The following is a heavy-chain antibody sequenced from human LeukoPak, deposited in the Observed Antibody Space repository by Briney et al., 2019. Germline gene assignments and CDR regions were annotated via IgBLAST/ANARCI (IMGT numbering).Heavy chain of an antibody. CDR3: AEGGVYHDGSNHGDFDY. D-gene: IGHD3-22*01. CDR2: ISHSGDTT. V-gene: IGHV3-23*01. CDR1: GFSFSSYA. Sequence: WGSLRLSCAASGFSFSSYAMSWIRQAPGKGLEWIARISHSGDTTYYPEPVKGRFTIVRTNSKNSSPLQMNILRADATAVYCGAEGGVYHDGSNHGDFDYWGQGTLVTVSS. J-gene: IGHJ4*02.